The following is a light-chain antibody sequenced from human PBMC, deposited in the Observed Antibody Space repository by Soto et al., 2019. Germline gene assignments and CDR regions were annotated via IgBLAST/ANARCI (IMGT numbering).Light chain of an antibody. Sequence: EGVLTHSPCSLSLSPLERASLSCTPSQSVSNSFLAWYQQKAGQSPRLLIYAASARAIGIPDRFSGSGSGTDFTLTISRLEPEDFAVYYCQQYGHSPRTFGRGTKVDIK. CDR2: AAS. V-gene: IGKV3-20*01. CDR1: QSVSNSF. CDR3: QQYGHSPRT. J-gene: IGKJ4*02.